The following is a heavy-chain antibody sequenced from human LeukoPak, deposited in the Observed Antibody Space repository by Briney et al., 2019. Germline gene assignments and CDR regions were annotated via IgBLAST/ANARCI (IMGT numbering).Heavy chain of an antibody. CDR3: ARLGGLRYDAFDI. D-gene: IGHD3-9*01. CDR1: GGSITSYY. Sequence: SETLSLTCSVSGGSITSYYWSWIRQPPGKGLEWIGYIYYSGSTNYSPSLKSRVTVSVDTSKNQFSLKLRSVTAADTAVYYCARLGGLRYDAFDIWGQGTMVIVSS. V-gene: IGHV4-59*08. J-gene: IGHJ3*02. CDR2: IYYSGST.